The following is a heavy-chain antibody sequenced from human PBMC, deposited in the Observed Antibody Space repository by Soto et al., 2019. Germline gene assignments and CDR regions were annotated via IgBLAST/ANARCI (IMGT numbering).Heavy chain of an antibody. V-gene: IGHV3-7*01. CDR1: GFTFSDSW. Sequence: GGSLRLSCTASGFTFSDSWMTWVRQAPGKGLEWVARIKPDESEKKYADSVKGRFSVSRDNAKNSMYLQMDSLRGEDTAVYYCVRGGSNYASWGQGTLVTVSS. D-gene: IGHD4-4*01. J-gene: IGHJ5*02. CDR3: VRGGSNYAS. CDR2: IKPDESEK.